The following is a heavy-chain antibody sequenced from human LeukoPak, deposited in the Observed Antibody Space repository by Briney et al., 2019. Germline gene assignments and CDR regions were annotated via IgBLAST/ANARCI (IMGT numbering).Heavy chain of an antibody. CDR1: GFTFSSYG. V-gene: IGHV3-23*01. D-gene: IGHD3-9*01. Sequence: PGGSLRLSCAASGFTFSSYGMSWVRQAPGKGLEWVSAISGSGGSTYYADSVKGRFTVSRDNAKNSLYLQMNSLRAEDTAVYYCAREGILTGYLYWGQGTLVTVSS. J-gene: IGHJ4*02. CDR2: ISGSGGST. CDR3: AREGILTGYLY.